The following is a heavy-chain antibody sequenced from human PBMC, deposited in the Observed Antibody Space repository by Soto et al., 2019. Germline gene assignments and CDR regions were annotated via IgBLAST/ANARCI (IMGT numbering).Heavy chain of an antibody. V-gene: IGHV1-69*01. D-gene: IGHD1-26*01. Sequence: QVQLVQSGAEVKKPGSSVKVSCKASGGTFSSYAISWVRQAPGQGLEWMGGIIPIFGTANYAQKFQGRVTITADESTSTAYMELSSLRSEDTAVYYCARDQYSGSYYFYYYGMDVWGRGTTVTVSS. CDR1: GGTFSSYA. CDR2: IIPIFGTA. CDR3: ARDQYSGSYYFYYYGMDV. J-gene: IGHJ6*02.